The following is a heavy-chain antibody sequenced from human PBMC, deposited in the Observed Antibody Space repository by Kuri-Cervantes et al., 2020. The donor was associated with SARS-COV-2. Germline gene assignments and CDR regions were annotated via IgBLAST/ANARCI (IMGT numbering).Heavy chain of an antibody. CDR2: ISYGGSNK. CDR1: GFTFSSYA. D-gene: IGHD5-12*01. CDR3: ARSGGYSSFKFYINWFDP. Sequence: GESLKISCAASGFTFSSYAMHWVRQAPGKGLEWVAVISYGGSNKYYADSVKGRFTISRDNSKNTLYLQMNSLRAEDTAVYYCARSGGYSSFKFYINWFDPWGQGTQVTVSS. V-gene: IGHV3-30-3*01. J-gene: IGHJ5*02.